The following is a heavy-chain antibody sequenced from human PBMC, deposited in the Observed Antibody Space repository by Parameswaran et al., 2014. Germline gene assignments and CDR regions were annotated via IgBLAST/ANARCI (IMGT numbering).Heavy chain of an antibody. V-gene: IGHV4-34*01. D-gene: IGHD1-14*01. CDR2: INHSGST. Sequence: IRQPPGKGLEWIGEINHSGSTNYNPSLKSRATISVDTSKNQFSLKLSSVTAADTAVYYCARRGTTKYGWFDPWGQGTLVTVSS. CDR3: ARRGTTKYGWFDP. J-gene: IGHJ5*02.